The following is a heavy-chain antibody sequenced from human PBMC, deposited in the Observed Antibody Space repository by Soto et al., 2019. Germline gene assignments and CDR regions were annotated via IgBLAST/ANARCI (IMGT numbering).Heavy chain of an antibody. Sequence: QVQLQQSGPGLVKPSQTLSLICAISGDSVSSNSATWNWMRQSPSRGLEWLGRTYYRSKWYNDYAVSVKSRIAITPYTSKNQLSLQLNSVTPEDTAVYICARDSSGWHWYFDLWGRGTLVTVSS. V-gene: IGHV6-1*01. J-gene: IGHJ2*01. D-gene: IGHD6-19*01. CDR2: TYYRSKWYN. CDR3: ARDSSGWHWYFDL. CDR1: GDSVSSNSAT.